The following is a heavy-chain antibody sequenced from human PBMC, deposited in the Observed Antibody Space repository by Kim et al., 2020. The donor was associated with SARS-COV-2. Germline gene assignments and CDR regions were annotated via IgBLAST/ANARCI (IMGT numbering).Heavy chain of an antibody. Sequence: GGSLRLSCAASGFTFSSYGMHWVRQAPGKGLEWVAVIWYDGSNKYYADSVKGRFTISRDNSKNTLYLQMNSLRAEDTAVYYCAREGGEGYLRQFDYWGQGTLVTVSS. J-gene: IGHJ4*02. CDR2: IWYDGSNK. V-gene: IGHV3-33*01. CDR3: AREGGEGYLRQFDY. CDR1: GFTFSSYG. D-gene: IGHD2-15*01.